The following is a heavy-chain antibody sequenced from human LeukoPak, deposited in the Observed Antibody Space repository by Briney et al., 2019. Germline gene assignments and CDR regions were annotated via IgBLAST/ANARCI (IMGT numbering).Heavy chain of an antibody. CDR3: ASDSSSSELDAFDI. Sequence: GESLKISCKGSGYSFTNFWIGWVRQMPGKGLEWMGIIYPGDSDTRYSPSFQGQVTISADKSISTAYLQWSSLKASDTAMYYCASDSSSSELDAFDIWGQGTMVTVSS. CDR2: IYPGDSDT. V-gene: IGHV5-51*01. CDR1: GYSFTNFW. D-gene: IGHD6-6*01. J-gene: IGHJ3*02.